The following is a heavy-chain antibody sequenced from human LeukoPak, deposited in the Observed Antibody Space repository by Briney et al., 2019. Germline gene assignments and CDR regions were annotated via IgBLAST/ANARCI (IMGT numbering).Heavy chain of an antibody. D-gene: IGHD6-13*01. CDR1: GFTFSSYW. Sequence: GGSLRLSCAASGFTFSSYWMSWVRQAPGKGLEWVANIKQDGSEKYYVDSVKGRFTISRDNAKNSLYLQMNSLRAEDTGVYYCVTGSKRTYSSRLYYFDYWGQGTLVTVSS. V-gene: IGHV3-7*01. CDR3: VTGSKRTYSSRLYYFDY. CDR2: IKQDGSEK. J-gene: IGHJ4*02.